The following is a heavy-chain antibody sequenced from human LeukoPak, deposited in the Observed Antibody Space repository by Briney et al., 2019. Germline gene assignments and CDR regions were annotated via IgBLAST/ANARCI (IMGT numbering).Heavy chain of an antibody. CDR3: ARLVAGTGEYNFDY. V-gene: IGHV4-59*08. CDR1: GGSLSSYY. D-gene: IGHD6-19*01. CDR2: IYYSGST. J-gene: IGHJ4*02. Sequence: PSETLPLTCTVSGGSLSSYYWSWIRQPPGSGLEWIGYIYYSGSTNYNPSLKSRVTISLDTSENQFSLKLSSVAAADTAVYYCARLVAGTGEYNFDYWGQGTLVTVSS.